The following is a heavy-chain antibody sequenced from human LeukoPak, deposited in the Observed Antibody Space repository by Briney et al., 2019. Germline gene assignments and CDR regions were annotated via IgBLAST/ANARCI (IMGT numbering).Heavy chain of an antibody. Sequence: PGGSLRLSCAATGFTFSSYGIHWFRKAPGEGLEWVALISNDGSNKYYADSVKGRFTISRDNSNNTLFLQMNSLRAEDTAVYYCAKARRGYTYYYGLDVWGQGTTVTVSS. D-gene: IGHD6-13*01. CDR2: ISNDGSNK. CDR3: AKARRGYTYYYGLDV. J-gene: IGHJ6*02. CDR1: GFTFSSYG. V-gene: IGHV3-30*18.